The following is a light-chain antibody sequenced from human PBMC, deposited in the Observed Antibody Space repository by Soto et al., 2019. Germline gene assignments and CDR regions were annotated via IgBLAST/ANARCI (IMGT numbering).Light chain of an antibody. J-gene: IGKJ5*01. Sequence: DIPTTQSPSSLSATVEDRVTIPCQASQGISNYLAWYQQKPGKVPNLLIYAASTLQSGVPSRFSGSGSGTDFTLTISSLQPGDVATYYCQNHDSAPITFGQGTRLEIK. V-gene: IGKV1-27*01. CDR1: QGISNY. CDR2: AAS. CDR3: QNHDSAPIT.